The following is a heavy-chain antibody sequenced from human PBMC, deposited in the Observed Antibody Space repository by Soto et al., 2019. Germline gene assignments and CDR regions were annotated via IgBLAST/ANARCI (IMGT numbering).Heavy chain of an antibody. V-gene: IGHV1-69*13. J-gene: IGHJ6*02. D-gene: IGHD6-6*01. Sequence: SVNVSCKASGGTFRSYAISWVRPAPGQGLEWMGGIIPIFGTANYPQKFQGRVTITADESTSTAYMELSSLRSEDKAVYYCATESLVDNLVTRIAAPPGYYYYGMDVWGQGTTVTVSS. CDR1: GGTFRSYA. CDR2: IIPIFGTA. CDR3: ATESLVDNLVTRIAAPPGYYYYGMDV.